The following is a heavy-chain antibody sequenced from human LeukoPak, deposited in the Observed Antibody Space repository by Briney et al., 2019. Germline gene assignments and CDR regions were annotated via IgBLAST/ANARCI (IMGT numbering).Heavy chain of an antibody. CDR1: GYTFTSYD. D-gene: IGHD2-2*01. J-gene: IGHJ5*02. CDR2: MNPNSGNT. V-gene: IGHV1-8*01. CDR3: ARVREDCSSTSCYPRFDP. Sequence: ASVKVSCKAPGYTFTSYDINWVRQATGQGLEWMGWMNPNSGNTGYAQKFQGRVTMTRNTSISTAYMELSSLRSEDTAVYYCARVREDCSSTSCYPRFDPWGQGTLVTVSS.